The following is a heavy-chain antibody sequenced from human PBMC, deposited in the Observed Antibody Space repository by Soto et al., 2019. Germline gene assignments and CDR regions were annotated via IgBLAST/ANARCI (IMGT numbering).Heavy chain of an antibody. CDR2: IHYSGST. D-gene: IGHD3-10*01. V-gene: IGHV4-59*08. Sequence: PSETLSLTCTVSGGSISSYYWSWIRQPPGKGLEWIGYIHYSGSTNYNPSLKSRVTISVDTSKNQFSLKLSSVTAADTAVYYCAGCHGARYYYYMDVWGKGTTVTVSS. CDR1: GGSISSYY. CDR3: AGCHGARYYYYMDV. J-gene: IGHJ6*03.